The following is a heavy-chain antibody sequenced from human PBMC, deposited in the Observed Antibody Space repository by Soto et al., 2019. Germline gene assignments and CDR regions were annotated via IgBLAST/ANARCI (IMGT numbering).Heavy chain of an antibody. J-gene: IGHJ4*02. V-gene: IGHV3-23*01. D-gene: IGHD3-22*01. CDR3: AKDRHPDSIWTFDY. CDR1: GVTISSFG. CDR2: RSKHGSQT. Sequence: WGSLRLTCAASGVTISSFGMHWVWKVQAKGKELVSGRSKHGSQTWYYDSVKGRLTISRDNSKNFLFSQMNSPRVEDTALFYCAKDRHPDSIWTFDYWGQGAPVTVSS.